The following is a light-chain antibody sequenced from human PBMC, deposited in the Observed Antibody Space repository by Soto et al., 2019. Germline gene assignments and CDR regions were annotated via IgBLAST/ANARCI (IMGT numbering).Light chain of an antibody. J-gene: IGLJ1*01. CDR2: EVS. CDR3: SSYTSSSTRYD. V-gene: IGLV2-14*01. Sequence: QSVLTQPASVSGSPGQSITISCTGTSSDVGGYNYVSWYQQHPGKAPKLMIYEVSNRPSGVSNRFSGSKSGNTASLTISGLQAEEEADYYCSSYTSSSTRYDVAAGTKVIV. CDR1: SSDVGGYNY.